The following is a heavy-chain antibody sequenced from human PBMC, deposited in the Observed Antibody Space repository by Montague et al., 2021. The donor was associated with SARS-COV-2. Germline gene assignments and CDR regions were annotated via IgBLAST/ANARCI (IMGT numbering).Heavy chain of an antibody. J-gene: IGHJ6*02. CDR1: GFIVSHYY. CDR3: ARDPHGIDV. V-gene: IGHV3-66*01. CDR2: IYSGGNT. Sequence: SLRLSCAASGFIVSHYYMSWVRQAPGKGLEWVSFIYSGGNTYYADSVKGRFTISRDNSKNTLYLQMNSLRADDTALYYCARDPHGIDVWGQGTTVTVSS.